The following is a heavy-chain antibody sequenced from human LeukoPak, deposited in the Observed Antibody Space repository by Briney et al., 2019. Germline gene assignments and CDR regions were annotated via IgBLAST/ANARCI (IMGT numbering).Heavy chain of an antibody. CDR2: IYYSGST. V-gene: IGHV4-39*01. Sequence: SETLSLTCTVSGGSISSSSYYWGWIRQPPGKGLEWIGSIYYSGSTYYNPSLKSRVTISVDTSKNQFSLKLSSVTAADTAVYYCARGRVEMATMPFRYWGQGTLVTVSS. CDR1: GGSISSSSYY. J-gene: IGHJ4*02. CDR3: ARGRVEMATMPFRY. D-gene: IGHD5-24*01.